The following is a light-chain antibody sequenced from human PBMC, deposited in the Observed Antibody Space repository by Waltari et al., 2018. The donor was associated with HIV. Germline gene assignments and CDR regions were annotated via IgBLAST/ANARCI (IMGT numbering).Light chain of an antibody. J-gene: IGKJ4*01. CDR2: HSS. CDR1: QNVDDK. V-gene: IGKV3D-15*01. Sequence: TQSPATISVSPGGRLTVSCSASQNVDDKLAWYQQKPGQSPRLLIYHSSVSDAGVPTRFGGAGSATNFTLTITSLQSEDFALYFCQQYHHWPPLTFGGGSRVELK. CDR3: QQYHHWPPLT.